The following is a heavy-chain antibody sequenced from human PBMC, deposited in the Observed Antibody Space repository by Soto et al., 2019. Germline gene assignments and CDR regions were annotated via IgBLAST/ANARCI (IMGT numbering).Heavy chain of an antibody. D-gene: IGHD2-15*01. CDR3: ARAPRGGYCSGGSCYYFDY. J-gene: IGHJ4*02. CDR1: GGSVSSGSYY. Sequence: QVQLQESGPGLVKPSETLSLTCTVSGGSVSSGSYYWSWIRQPPGKGLEWIGYIYYSGSTNYNPSPKSRVHISVDRSKNQFSLKLSSVTAAHTAVYYCARAPRGGYCSGGSCYYFDYWGQGTLVTVSS. CDR2: IYYSGST. V-gene: IGHV4-61*01.